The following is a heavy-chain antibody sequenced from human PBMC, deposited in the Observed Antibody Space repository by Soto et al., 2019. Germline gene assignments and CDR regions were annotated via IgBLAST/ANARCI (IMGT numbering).Heavy chain of an antibody. Sequence: GGSLRLSCAASGFTFSSYGMHWVRQAPGKGLEWVAVISYDGSNKYYADSVKGRFTISRDNSKNTLYLQMNSLRAEDTAVYYCAKSGRETYYYDSSGYYFDYWGRGTLVTVSS. CDR3: AKSGRETYYYDSSGYYFDY. D-gene: IGHD3-22*01. CDR1: GFTFSSYG. CDR2: ISYDGSNK. V-gene: IGHV3-30*18. J-gene: IGHJ4*02.